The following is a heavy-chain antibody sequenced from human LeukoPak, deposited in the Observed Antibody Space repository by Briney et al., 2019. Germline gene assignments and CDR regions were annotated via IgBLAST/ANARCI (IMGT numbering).Heavy chain of an antibody. V-gene: IGHV3-9*01. CDR2: ISWSRGSI. CDR1: GFTFDDYD. Sequence: PGGSLRLSCAASGFTFDDYDMHWVRQAPGKGLEWVSGISWSRGSIGYADSVKGRFTISRDTAKNSLYLQMKSLRPEDTALYYCAKGGAAADNYWYFDLWGRGTLVTVSS. D-gene: IGHD6-13*01. CDR3: AKGGAAADNYWYFDL. J-gene: IGHJ2*01.